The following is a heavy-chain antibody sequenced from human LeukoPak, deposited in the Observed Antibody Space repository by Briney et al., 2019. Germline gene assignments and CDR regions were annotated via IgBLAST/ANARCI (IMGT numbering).Heavy chain of an antibody. CDR3: ARDLSWYYDSSGYLGY. V-gene: IGHV3-30*12. D-gene: IGHD3-22*01. CDR1: RFTFSSYG. J-gene: IGHJ4*02. CDR2: ISYDGSNK. Sequence: GGSLRLSCAASRFTFSSYGMHWVRQAPGKGLEWVAVISYDGSNKYYADSVKGRFTISRDNAKNSLYLQMNSLRAEDTAVYYCARDLSWYYDSSGYLGYWGQGTLVTVSS.